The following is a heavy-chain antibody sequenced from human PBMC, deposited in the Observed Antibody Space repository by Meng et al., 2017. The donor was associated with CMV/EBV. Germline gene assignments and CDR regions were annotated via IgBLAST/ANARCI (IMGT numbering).Heavy chain of an antibody. CDR3: AGGSGYSYGYYYYYYGMDV. CDR2: INHSGST. D-gene: IGHD5-18*01. Sequence: SQTLSLTCAVYGGSFSGYYWSWIRQPPGKGLEWIGEINHSGSTNYNPSLKSRVTISVDTSKNQFSLKLSSVTAADTAVYYCAGGSGYSYGYYYYYYGMDVWGQGTTVTVSS. CDR1: GGSFSGYY. J-gene: IGHJ6*02. V-gene: IGHV4-34*01.